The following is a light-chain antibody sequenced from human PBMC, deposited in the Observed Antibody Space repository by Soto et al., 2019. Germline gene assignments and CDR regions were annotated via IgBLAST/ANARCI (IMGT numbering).Light chain of an antibody. CDR3: AAWDDSLLL. V-gene: IGLV1-44*01. CDR2: TNH. CDR1: SSNIGTNT. Sequence: QFVLTQPPSASGTPGQRVTISCSGTSSNIGTNTVNWYQQLPGTAPKFLIYTNHERPSGVPDRFSGAKSGTSASLAISGLQSADESDYECAAWDDSLLLFGGGTKLTVL. J-gene: IGLJ3*02.